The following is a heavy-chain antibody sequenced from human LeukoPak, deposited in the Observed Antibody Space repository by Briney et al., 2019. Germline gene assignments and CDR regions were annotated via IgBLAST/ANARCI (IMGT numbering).Heavy chain of an antibody. CDR3: AKVSSSHYYYYMDV. Sequence: GGSLRLSCAASGFTFSSYAMSWVRQAPGKGLEWVSAISGSGGSTYYADSVKGWFTISRDNSKNTLYLQMNSLRAEDTAVYYCAKVSSSHYYYYMDVWGKGTTVTVSS. J-gene: IGHJ6*03. D-gene: IGHD6-6*01. CDR1: GFTFSSYA. V-gene: IGHV3-23*01. CDR2: ISGSGGST.